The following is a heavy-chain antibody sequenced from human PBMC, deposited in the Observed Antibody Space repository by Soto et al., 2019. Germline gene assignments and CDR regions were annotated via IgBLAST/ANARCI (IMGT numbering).Heavy chain of an antibody. CDR2: IYTGGGT. D-gene: IGHD3-10*01. V-gene: IGHV3-66*01. J-gene: IGHJ4*02. Sequence: EVQLVESGGGLVQPGGSLRLSCAASGLTVSTNPMSWVRQAPGKGLEWVSVIYTGGGTHYADSVKGSFTISGDNSKTTVNLHMNSLRPEDTAVYYCARDGSGHWGQGTLVTVSS. CDR1: GLTVSTNP. CDR3: ARDGSGH.